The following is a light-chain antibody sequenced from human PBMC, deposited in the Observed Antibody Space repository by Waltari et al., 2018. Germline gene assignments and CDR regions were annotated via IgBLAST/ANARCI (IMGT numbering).Light chain of an antibody. CDR1: SSNIGSNV. J-gene: IGLJ3*02. V-gene: IGLV1-44*01. CDR2: RHD. CDR3: AAWDDSLHGHWV. Sequence: QSVLTQPPSTSGTPGQRVIISCSGSSSNIGSNVVNWYQQLPGKAPKLVIYRHDQRPSGVPDRCAGAKSGTSASLAISGLQGEDEADYYCAAWDDSLHGHWVFGGGTKVTVL.